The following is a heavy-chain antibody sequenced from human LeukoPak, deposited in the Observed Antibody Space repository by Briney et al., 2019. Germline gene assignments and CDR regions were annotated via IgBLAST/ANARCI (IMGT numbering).Heavy chain of an antibody. Sequence: GGSPRLSCAASGFTFDDYAMHWVRQAPGKGLEWVSGISWNSGSIGYADSVKGRFTISRDNAKNSLYLQMNSLRAEDTALYYCAPEGTTWGQGTLVTVSS. CDR2: ISWNSGSI. V-gene: IGHV3-9*01. J-gene: IGHJ5*02. CDR1: GFTFDDYA. CDR3: APEGTT. D-gene: IGHD1-7*01.